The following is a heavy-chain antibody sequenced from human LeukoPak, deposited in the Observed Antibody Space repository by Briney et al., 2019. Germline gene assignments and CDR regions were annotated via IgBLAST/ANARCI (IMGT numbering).Heavy chain of an antibody. CDR1: GGSFSDYY. V-gene: IGHV4-34*01. CDR2: INHGGTT. J-gene: IGHJ4*02. Sequence: NASETLSLPCAVYGGSFSDYYWSWIRQPPGKGLEWIGEINHGGTTNYNPSLKSRVTISLDTSKNQFSLKLNSVTAADTAVYYCAGPMVRGVTSRLDYWGQGTLVTVSS. D-gene: IGHD3-10*01. CDR3: AGPMVRGVTSRLDY.